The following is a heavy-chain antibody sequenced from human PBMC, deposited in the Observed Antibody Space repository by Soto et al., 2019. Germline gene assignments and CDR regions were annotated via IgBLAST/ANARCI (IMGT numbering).Heavy chain of an antibody. V-gene: IGHV1-18*01. D-gene: IGHD3-3*01. CDR2: ISAYNGNT. J-gene: IGHJ3*02. Sequence: WASVKVSCKTSGSTFTSYGISWVRPAPGQGLEWMGWISAYNGNTNYAQKLQGIVTMTTDTSTSTAYMELSSLRSDDTAVYYCAAVRSFVLRFLAPKLNDAFDIWRQGTMVTVSS. CDR1: GSTFTSYG. CDR3: AAVRSFVLRFLAPKLNDAFDI.